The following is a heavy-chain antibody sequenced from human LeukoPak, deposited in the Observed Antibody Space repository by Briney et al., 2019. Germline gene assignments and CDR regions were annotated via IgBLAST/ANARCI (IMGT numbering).Heavy chain of an antibody. V-gene: IGHV3-23*01. CDR2: ISNNGGYT. CDR1: GFTFSSPA. D-gene: IGHD2-15*01. CDR3: AKQLGYCSDGSCYFPY. Sequence: PGGSPRLSCAASGFTFSSPAMSWVRQAPGKGLEWVSAISNNGGYTYYADSVQGRFTISRDNSKSTLCLQMNSLRAEDTAVYYCAKQLGYCSDGSCYFPYWGQGTLVTVSS. J-gene: IGHJ4*02.